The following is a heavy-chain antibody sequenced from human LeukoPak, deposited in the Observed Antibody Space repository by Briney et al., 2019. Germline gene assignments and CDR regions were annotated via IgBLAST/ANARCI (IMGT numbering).Heavy chain of an antibody. V-gene: IGHV4-39*01. D-gene: IGHD3-22*01. Sequence: SETLSLTCSVSGASISSSSYYWGWIRQPPGKGLEWIGNIYYSGISYYSPSLKSRVTISVDTSKNQFSPKLSSVTAADTAVYYCARLSSGLDYWGQGTLVTVSS. J-gene: IGHJ4*02. CDR1: GASISSSSYY. CDR2: IYYSGIS. CDR3: ARLSSGLDY.